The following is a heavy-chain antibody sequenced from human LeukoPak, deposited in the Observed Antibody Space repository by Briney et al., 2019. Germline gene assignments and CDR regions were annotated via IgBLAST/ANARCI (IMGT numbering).Heavy chain of an antibody. CDR2: INHDGST. Sequence: PSETLSLTCAVYGGXFXGYYRXWXRXPPGXGLEWIGEINHDGSTNYNPSIKSRITISVDTSKNQFSLQLSSVTAADTTVYYCARYDYGLGRFDPWGQGTLVTVSS. CDR3: ARYDYGLGRFDP. V-gene: IGHV4-34*01. J-gene: IGHJ5*02. CDR1: GGXFXGYY. D-gene: IGHD3-16*01.